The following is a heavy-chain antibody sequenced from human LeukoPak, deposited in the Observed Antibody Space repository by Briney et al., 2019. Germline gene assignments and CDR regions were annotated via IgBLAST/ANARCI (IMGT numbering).Heavy chain of an antibody. CDR2: INGNGGTT. Sequence: ASVKVSCKASGYDFINYYMHRVRQAPGQGLEWMGIINGNGGTTTYAQKFQGRVSMTRDTSTSTGYMELTSLRSEDTAVYYCAREIPQGMDVWGQGTTVTVSS. CDR1: GYDFINYY. V-gene: IGHV1-46*01. J-gene: IGHJ6*02. CDR3: AREIPQGMDV.